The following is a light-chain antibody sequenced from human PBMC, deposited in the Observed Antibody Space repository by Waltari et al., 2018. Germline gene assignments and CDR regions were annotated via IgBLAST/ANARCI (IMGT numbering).Light chain of an antibody. CDR3: QQYHNWPPLT. V-gene: IGKV3-15*01. CDR2: GAS. Sequence: EIVMTQSPATLSVSPGERATLSCRTSQSVSNDLAWYQQKPGHPPRLLIYGASLRATDVPARFSGSGSGTEFTLTISGLQSEDFAVYYCQQYHNWPPLTFGGGTKVEIK. CDR1: QSVSND. J-gene: IGKJ4*02.